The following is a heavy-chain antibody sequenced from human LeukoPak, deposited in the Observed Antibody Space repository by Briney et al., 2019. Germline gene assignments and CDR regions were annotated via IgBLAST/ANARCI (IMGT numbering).Heavy chain of an antibody. V-gene: IGHV3-30-3*01. D-gene: IGHD4-17*01. CDR1: GFTFSSYA. CDR2: ISYDGSNK. Sequence: GGSLRLSCAASGFTFSSYAMHWVRQAPGKGLEWVAVISYDGSNKYYADSVKGRFTISRDNSKNTPYLQMNSLRAEDTAVYYCARDAATVTHNFDYWGQGTLVSVSS. CDR3: ARDAATVTHNFDY. J-gene: IGHJ4*02.